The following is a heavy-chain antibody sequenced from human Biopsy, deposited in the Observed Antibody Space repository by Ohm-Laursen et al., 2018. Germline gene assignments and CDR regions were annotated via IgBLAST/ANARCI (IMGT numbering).Heavy chain of an antibody. CDR1: GGSISNNNYY. J-gene: IGHJ5*02. CDR2: IFYRGST. V-gene: IGHV4-39*01. CDR3: ARDYDTSGYYYVS. Sequence: TLSLTCTVSGGSISNNNYYWGWIRQPPGKGLVWIGSIFYRGSTHYKPSLKSRVKISVDTSKNQFSLKLNPVTAADTGVYYCARDYDTSGYYYVSWGQGTLVTVSS. D-gene: IGHD3-22*01.